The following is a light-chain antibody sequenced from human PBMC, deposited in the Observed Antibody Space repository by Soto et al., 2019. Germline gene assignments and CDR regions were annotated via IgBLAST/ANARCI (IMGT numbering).Light chain of an antibody. CDR2: GNG. J-gene: IGLJ3*02. CDR1: SSNIGSNT. Sequence: QSVLTQPPSASGTPGQRVTISCSGSSSNIGSNTVNWYQQFPGTAPKLLIYGNGQRPSGVPGRFSGSKSATSASLTISGLQSEDEADYYCAAWDDSLSGHWVFGGGTKLTVL. V-gene: IGLV1-44*01. CDR3: AAWDDSLSGHWV.